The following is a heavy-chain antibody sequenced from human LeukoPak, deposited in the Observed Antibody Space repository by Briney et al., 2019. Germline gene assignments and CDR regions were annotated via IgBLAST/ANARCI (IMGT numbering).Heavy chain of an antibody. CDR1: GFTFSSYS. CDR3: ARDLKAYYYDSSGYSDY. D-gene: IGHD3-22*01. CDR2: ISSSSSYI. Sequence: GGSLRLSCAASGFTFSSYSMNWVRQAPGKGLEWVSSISSSSSYIYYADSVKGRFTISRDNAKNSLYLQMNSLRAEDMAVYYCARDLKAYYYDSSGYSDYWGQGTLVTVSS. V-gene: IGHV3-21*01. J-gene: IGHJ4*02.